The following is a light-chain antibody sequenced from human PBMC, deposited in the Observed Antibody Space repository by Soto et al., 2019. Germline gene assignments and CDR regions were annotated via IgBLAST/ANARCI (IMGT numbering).Light chain of an antibody. CDR3: QQYGSSPLT. Sequence: EIVLTQSPGTLSLSPGERATLSCRASQSVSRSYLAWYQQKPGQAPRLLIYGASSGATGIPDRFSGSGSGTDFTLTISRLEPEDFAVYYCQQYGSSPLTFGQGTKVEI. J-gene: IGKJ1*01. CDR1: QSVSRSY. V-gene: IGKV3-20*01. CDR2: GAS.